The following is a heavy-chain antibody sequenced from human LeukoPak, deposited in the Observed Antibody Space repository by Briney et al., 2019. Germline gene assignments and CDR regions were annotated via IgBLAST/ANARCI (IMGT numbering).Heavy chain of an antibody. CDR2: ISGSGGST. CDR1: GFTFSSYA. J-gene: IGHJ6*02. Sequence: GGSLRLSCAASGFTFSSYAMSWVRQAPGEGLEWVSAISGSGGSTYYADSVKGRFTISRDNSKNTLYLQMNSLRAEDTAVYYCARHSDIVLMVYAIQVQSYYGMDVWGQGTTVTVSS. V-gene: IGHV3-23*01. CDR3: ARHSDIVLMVYAIQVQSYYGMDV. D-gene: IGHD2-8*01.